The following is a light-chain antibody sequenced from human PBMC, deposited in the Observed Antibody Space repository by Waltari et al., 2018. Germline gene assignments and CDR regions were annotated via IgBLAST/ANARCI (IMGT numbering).Light chain of an antibody. CDR2: EGN. J-gene: IGLJ2*01. Sequence: QSALTQPASVSGSPGQSITIPCTGFNSNFGMYNLVSWYQKHPGKAPKLLIYEGNRRPSGVSNRFSGSKSDNTASLTLSGLQAEDEADYYCCSNVGSSVFFGGGTKLTVL. V-gene: IGLV2-23*03. CDR3: CSNVGSSVF. CDR1: NSNFGMYNL.